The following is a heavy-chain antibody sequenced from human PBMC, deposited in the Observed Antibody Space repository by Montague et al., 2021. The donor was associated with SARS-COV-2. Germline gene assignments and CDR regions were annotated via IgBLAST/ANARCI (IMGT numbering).Heavy chain of an antibody. J-gene: IGHJ3*02. Sequence: SETLSLTCTVSGASVGSSGWGWIRQSPGQGLEWICYFYIFWSTGYNPSLKSRATISRYTSKNQFSLKVRSVTAADTAVYYCARETMTADAFDIWGQGTMVTVSS. V-gene: IGHV4-59*02. CDR1: GASVGSSG. CDR2: FYIFWST. D-gene: IGHD1-14*01. CDR3: ARETMTADAFDI.